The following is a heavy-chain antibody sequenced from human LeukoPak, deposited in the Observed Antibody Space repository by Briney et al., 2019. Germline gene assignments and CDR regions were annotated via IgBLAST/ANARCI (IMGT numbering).Heavy chain of an antibody. CDR3: AREGKIAAADY. V-gene: IGHV1-18*01. D-gene: IGHD6-13*01. J-gene: IGHJ4*02. CDR1: GYTFSSYG. CDR2: ISAYNGNT. Sequence: ASVKVSCKASGYTFSSYGITWVRQAPGQGLEWMGWISAYNGNTNYAQNLQGRVTMTTDTSTSTAYMELRSPRSDDTAVYYCAREGKIAAADYWGQGTLVTVSS.